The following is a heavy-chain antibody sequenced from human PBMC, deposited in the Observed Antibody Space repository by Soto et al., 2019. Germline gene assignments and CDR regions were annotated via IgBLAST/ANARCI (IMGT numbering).Heavy chain of an antibody. CDR3: ARDGIAAAGTPEIYYYYYYMDV. Sequence: ASVKVSCKASGYTFTSYAMHWVRQAPGQRLEWMGWINAGNGNTKYSQKFQGRVTITRDTSASTAYMELSSLRSEDTAVYYCARDGIAAAGTPEIYYYYYYMDVWGKGTTVTVSS. CDR1: GYTFTSYA. J-gene: IGHJ6*03. D-gene: IGHD6-13*01. CDR2: INAGNGNT. V-gene: IGHV1-3*01.